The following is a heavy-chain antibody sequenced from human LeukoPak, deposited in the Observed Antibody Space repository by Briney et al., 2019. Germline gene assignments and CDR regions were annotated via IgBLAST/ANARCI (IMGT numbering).Heavy chain of an antibody. J-gene: IGHJ4*02. Sequence: GGSLRLSCAASGFTFSSYSMNWVRQAPGKGLEWVSSISSSSSTIYYADSVKGRFTISRDNAKNSLYLQMNSLRAEDTAVYYCARVGPVVVSFDYWGQGTLVTVSS. CDR1: GFTFSSYS. V-gene: IGHV3-48*01. CDR2: ISSSSSTI. CDR3: ARVGPVVVSFDY. D-gene: IGHD3-22*01.